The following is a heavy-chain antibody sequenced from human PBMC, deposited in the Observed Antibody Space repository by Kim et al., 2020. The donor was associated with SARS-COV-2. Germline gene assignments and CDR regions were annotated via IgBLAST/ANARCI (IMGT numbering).Heavy chain of an antibody. CDR1: GGSFSGYY. CDR3: ARGPTMVRGVTPPKVFDY. CDR2: INHSGST. D-gene: IGHD3-10*01. Sequence: SETLSLTCAVYGGSFSGYYWSWIRQPPGKGLEWIGEINHSGSTNYNPSLKSRVTISVDTSKNQFSLKLSSVTAADTAVYYCARGPTMVRGVTPPKVFDY. J-gene: IGHJ4*01. V-gene: IGHV4-34*01.